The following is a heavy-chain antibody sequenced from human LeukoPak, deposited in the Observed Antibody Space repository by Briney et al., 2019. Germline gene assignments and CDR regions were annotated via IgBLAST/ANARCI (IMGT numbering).Heavy chain of an antibody. V-gene: IGHV1-18*01. CDR3: ARDKDWDSSSWYGLGKINFDP. D-gene: IGHD6-13*01. CDR2: ISAYNGNT. Sequence: ASVKVSSKASGYTFTSYGISWVRQAPGQGLEWMGWISAYNGNTNYAQKLQGRVTMTTDTSTSTAYMELRSLRSDDTAVYYCARDKDWDSSSWYGLGKINFDPWGQGTLVTVSS. CDR1: GYTFTSYG. J-gene: IGHJ5*02.